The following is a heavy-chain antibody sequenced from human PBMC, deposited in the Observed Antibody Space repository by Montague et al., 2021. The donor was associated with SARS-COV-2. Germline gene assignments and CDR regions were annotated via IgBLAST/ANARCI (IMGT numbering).Heavy chain of an antibody. CDR3: VVVVPAMRPRSDY. CDR1: GGSFSVYY. Sequence: SETLSLTCAVYGGSFSVYYWSWIRQPPGQGLEWIGEINHSGSTNYNPSLKSRVTISSGTSKNQFSLKLNSVTAADTAVYFCVVVVPAMRPRSDYWGQGTLVTVSS. D-gene: IGHD2-21*02. CDR2: INHSGST. J-gene: IGHJ4*02. V-gene: IGHV4-34*01.